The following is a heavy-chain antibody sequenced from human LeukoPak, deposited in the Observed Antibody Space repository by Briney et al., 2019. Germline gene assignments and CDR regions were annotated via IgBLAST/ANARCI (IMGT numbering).Heavy chain of an antibody. Sequence: GGSLRLSCAASGFTFSTYAMNWVRQAPGKGLEWVSGISGSGGSTYYADSVKGRFTISRDNSKNTLYLQMNSLRAEDTAVYYCAKLAGSGGWLFDYWGQGTLVTVSS. CDR1: GFTFSTYA. D-gene: IGHD6-19*01. CDR3: AKLAGSGGWLFDY. J-gene: IGHJ4*02. CDR2: ISGSGGST. V-gene: IGHV3-23*01.